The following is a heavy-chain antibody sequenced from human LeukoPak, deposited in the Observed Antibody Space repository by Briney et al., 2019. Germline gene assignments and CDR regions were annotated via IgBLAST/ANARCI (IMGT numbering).Heavy chain of an antibody. V-gene: IGHV3-30*04. J-gene: IGHJ6*03. Sequence: PGGSLRLSCAASGFTFSSYAMHWVRQAPGKGLEWVAVISYDGSNKYYADSVKGRFTISRDNSKNTLYLQMKSLRGEDTAVYFCAREPKPYYYYYMDVWGKGTTVIVSS. CDR3: AREPKPYYYYYMDV. CDR1: GFTFSSYA. CDR2: ISYDGSNK.